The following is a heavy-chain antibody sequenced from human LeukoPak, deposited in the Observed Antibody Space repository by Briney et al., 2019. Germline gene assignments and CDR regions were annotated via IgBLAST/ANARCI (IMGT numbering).Heavy chain of an antibody. Sequence: PGGSLRLSCAASGFTFSSYWMHWVRQAPGKGLVWVSRINSDGGGITYADSVKGRFTISRDNAKNTLFLQMNNLRADDTAVYYCARWTPTDGHNYGGDYWGQGTLVIVSS. CDR2: INSDGGGI. D-gene: IGHD5-24*01. CDR3: ARWTPTDGHNYGGDY. V-gene: IGHV3-74*01. CDR1: GFTFSSYW. J-gene: IGHJ4*02.